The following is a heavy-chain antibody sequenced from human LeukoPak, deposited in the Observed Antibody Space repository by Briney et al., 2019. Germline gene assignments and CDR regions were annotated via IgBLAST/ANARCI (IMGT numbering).Heavy chain of an antibody. CDR3: AGSFRQRKQAPYMTTVDF. CDR1: SDSITSSSYY. CDR2: IFYSGST. V-gene: IGHV4-39*07. D-gene: IGHD4-17*01. Sequence: SETLSLTCTVSSDSITSSSYYWGWIRQPPGKGLEYIGSIFYSGSTNYNPSFGRRFTISLDTSKNQISLRLNSVTAADTAIYYCAGSFRQRKQAPYMTTVDFWGRGTLVTVSS. J-gene: IGHJ4*02.